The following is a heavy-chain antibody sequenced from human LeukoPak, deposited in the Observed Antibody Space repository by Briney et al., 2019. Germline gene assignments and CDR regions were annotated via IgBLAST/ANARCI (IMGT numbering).Heavy chain of an antibody. V-gene: IGHV3-23*01. CDR1: GFIFSHYA. CDR2: ISNSGDST. Sequence: PGGSLRLSCAASGFIFSHYAMSWVRQAPGKGLEWVSSISNSGDSTYYADSVKGRFTISRDNSENTVYLQMNSLRADDTAVYYCANNWNMDCWGQGTLVTVSS. D-gene: IGHD1-1*01. CDR3: ANNWNMDC. J-gene: IGHJ4*02.